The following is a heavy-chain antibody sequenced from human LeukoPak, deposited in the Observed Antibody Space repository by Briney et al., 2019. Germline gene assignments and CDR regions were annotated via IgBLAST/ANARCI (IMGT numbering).Heavy chain of an antibody. CDR3: ARTGTAMVTHDAFDI. V-gene: IGHV4-39*07. J-gene: IGHJ3*02. D-gene: IGHD5-18*01. CDR1: GGSISSSSYY. CDR2: IYYSGST. Sequence: SETLSLTCTVSGGSISSSSYYWGWIRQPPGKGLEWIGSIYYSGSTYYNPSLKSRVTISVDTSKNQFSLKLSSVTAADTAVYYCARTGTAMVTHDAFDIWGQGTMVTVSS.